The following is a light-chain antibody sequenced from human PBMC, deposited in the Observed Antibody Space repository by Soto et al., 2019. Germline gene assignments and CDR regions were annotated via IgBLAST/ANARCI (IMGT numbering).Light chain of an antibody. V-gene: IGLV1-40*01. J-gene: IGLJ1*01. CDR1: SSNIGAGYD. Sequence: QSVLTHPPSVSGAPGQRVTISYTGSSSNIGAGYDVHWYQQLPGTAPKLLIYGNSNRPSGVPDRFSGSKSGTSASLAITGLQAEDEADYYCQSYDSSLSGYVFGTGTKVTVL. CDR2: GNS. CDR3: QSYDSSLSGYV.